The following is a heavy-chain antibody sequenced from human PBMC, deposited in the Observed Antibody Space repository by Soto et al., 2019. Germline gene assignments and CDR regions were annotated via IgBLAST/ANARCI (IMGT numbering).Heavy chain of an antibody. J-gene: IGHJ6*03. CDR3: AGGGSIVVAKRRLMDV. Sequence: GGSLRLSCAASGFTFSSYSMNWVRQAPGKGLEWVSSISSSSSYIYYADSVKGRFTISRDNAKNSLYLQMNSLRAEDTAVYYCAGGGSIVVAKRRLMDVWGKGTTVTVSS. V-gene: IGHV3-21*01. CDR1: GFTFSSYS. D-gene: IGHD3-22*01. CDR2: ISSSSSYI.